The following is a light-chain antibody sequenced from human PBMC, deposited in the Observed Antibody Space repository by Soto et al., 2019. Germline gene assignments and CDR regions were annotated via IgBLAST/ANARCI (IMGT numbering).Light chain of an antibody. J-gene: IGLJ1*01. CDR1: RRDVGGYNY. Sequence: QSALTQPASVSGSPGQSITISCTGTRRDVGGYNYVSWYQQYPGKSPKLLIYEVTHRPSGVSNRFSGSKSGNTASLTISGLQAEDEADYYCSSYTISNTLPFVFGTGTKHTVL. CDR3: SSYTISNTLPFV. V-gene: IGLV2-14*01. CDR2: EVT.